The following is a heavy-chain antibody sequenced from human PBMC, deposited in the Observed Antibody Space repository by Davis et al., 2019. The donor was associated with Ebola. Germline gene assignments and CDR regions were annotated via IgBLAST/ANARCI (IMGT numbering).Heavy chain of an antibody. CDR2: ISGSGGST. D-gene: IGHD3-10*01. CDR3: ARDGGEGSYFRGDY. V-gene: IGHV3-23*01. J-gene: IGHJ4*02. CDR1: GFTFSSYA. Sequence: PGGSLRLSCAASGFTFSSYAMSWVRQAPGKGLEWVSAISGSGGSTYYADSVKGRFTISRDNSKNTLDLQMNSLRAEDTAVYFCARDGGEGSYFRGDYWGQGTLVTVSS.